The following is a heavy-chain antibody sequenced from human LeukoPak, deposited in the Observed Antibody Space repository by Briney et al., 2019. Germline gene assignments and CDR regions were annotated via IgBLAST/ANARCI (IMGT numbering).Heavy chain of an antibody. CDR3: ARVGPAIVVVPAALDDAFDI. Sequence: ASVKVSCKASGYTFTSYAMNWVRQAPGQGIEWMGWINTNTGNPTYAQGFTGRFVFSLVTSVSTAYLQISSLKAEDTAVYYCARVGPAIVVVPAALDDAFDIWGQGTMVTVSS. J-gene: IGHJ3*02. D-gene: IGHD2-2*01. CDR1: GYTFTSYA. CDR2: INTNTGNP. V-gene: IGHV7-4-1*02.